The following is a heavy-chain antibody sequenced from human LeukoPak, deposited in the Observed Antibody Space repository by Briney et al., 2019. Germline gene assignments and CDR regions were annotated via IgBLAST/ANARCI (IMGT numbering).Heavy chain of an antibody. Sequence: SETLSLTCTVSGGSISSSSYYWGWIRQPPGKGLEWIGSIYYSGSAYYNPSLKSRVTISVDTSKKQFSLKLSSVTAADTAVYYCARLSGSYCGDFDYWGQGTLVTVSS. J-gene: IGHJ4*02. CDR3: ARLSGSYCGDFDY. CDR2: IYYSGSA. CDR1: GGSISSSSYY. V-gene: IGHV4-39*01. D-gene: IGHD1-26*01.